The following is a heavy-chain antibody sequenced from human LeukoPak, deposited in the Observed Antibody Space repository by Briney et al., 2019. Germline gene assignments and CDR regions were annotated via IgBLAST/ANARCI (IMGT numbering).Heavy chain of an antibody. V-gene: IGHV3-7*01. J-gene: IGHJ4*02. CDR2: IKQDGSEK. CDR3: AREPDPQNYFDY. CDR1: GFIFSNYA. Sequence: GGSLRLSCAASGFIFSNYAMSWVRQAPGKGLEWVANIKQDGSEKYYVDSVKGRFTISRDNAKNSLYLQMNSLRAEDTAVYYCAREPDPQNYFDYWGQGALVTVSS.